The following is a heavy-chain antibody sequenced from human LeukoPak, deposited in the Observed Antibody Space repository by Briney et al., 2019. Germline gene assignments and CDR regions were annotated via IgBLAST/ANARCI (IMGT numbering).Heavy chain of an antibody. CDR3: AKDPLRRELSSDYYYMDV. Sequence: GGSLRLSCAASGFTFSSYEMNWVRQAPGKGLEWVSYISSSSSTIYYADSVKGRFTISRDNSKNTLYLQMNSLRAEDTAVYYCAKDPLRRELSSDYYYMDVWGKGTTVTISS. V-gene: IGHV3-48*01. CDR1: GFTFSSYE. J-gene: IGHJ6*03. D-gene: IGHD1-26*01. CDR2: ISSSSSTI.